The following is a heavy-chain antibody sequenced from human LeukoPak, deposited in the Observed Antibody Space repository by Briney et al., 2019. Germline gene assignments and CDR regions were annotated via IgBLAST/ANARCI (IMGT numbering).Heavy chain of an antibody. V-gene: IGHV3-33*01. CDR3: ARVIAVAGSCDY. CDR1: GFTFSSYG. D-gene: IGHD6-19*01. J-gene: IGHJ4*02. CDR2: IWYDGSNK. Sequence: GGSLRLSCAASGFTFSSYGMHWVRQAPGKGLEWVAVIWYDGSNKYYADSVKGRFTISKDNSKNTLYLQINSLRAGDTAVYYCARVIAVAGSCDYWGQGTLVTVSS.